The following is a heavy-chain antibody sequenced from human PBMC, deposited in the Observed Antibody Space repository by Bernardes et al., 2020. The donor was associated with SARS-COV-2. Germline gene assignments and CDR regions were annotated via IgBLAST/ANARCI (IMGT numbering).Heavy chain of an antibody. V-gene: IGHV3-11*06. Sequence: GGSLRLSCAASGFTFSDYYMSWIHQAPGKGLEWVSYISGRGTYTNYADSVKGRFTISRDNAKKSLYLQMNSLRAEDTALYYCARDYCSSTICYGEGDDALDIWGQGTMVTVSS. CDR2: ISGRGTYT. CDR3: ARDYCSSTICYGEGDDALDI. D-gene: IGHD2-2*01. J-gene: IGHJ3*02. CDR1: GFTFSDYY.